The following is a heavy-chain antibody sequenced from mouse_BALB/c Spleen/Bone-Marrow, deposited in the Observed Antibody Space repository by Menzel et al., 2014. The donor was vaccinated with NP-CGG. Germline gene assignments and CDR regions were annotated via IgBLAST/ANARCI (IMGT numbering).Heavy chain of an antibody. Sequence: VNVVESGPGLVAPSQSLSITCTVSGFSLTSYGVHWVRQPPGKALEWLGVIWAGGSTNYNSALMSRLSISKDNSKSQVFLKMNSLQTGDTAMYYCARDRDGYFDYWGQGTTLTVSS. D-gene: IGHD2-3*01. CDR2: IWAGGST. CDR1: GFSLTSYG. J-gene: IGHJ2*01. CDR3: ARDRDGYFDY. V-gene: IGHV2-9*02.